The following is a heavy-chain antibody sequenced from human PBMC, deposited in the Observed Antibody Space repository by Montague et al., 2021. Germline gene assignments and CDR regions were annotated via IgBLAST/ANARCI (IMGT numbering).Heavy chain of an antibody. V-gene: IGHV3-23*01. D-gene: IGHD6-19*01. CDR1: GFTFSSYA. CDR2: IIGNGGNT. CDR3: VKKDSSVLHYFDY. J-gene: IGHJ4*02. Sequence: SLRLSCAASGFTFSSYAMTWVRQAPGKGLEWVSLIIGNGGNTFYVDSVKGRFTISRDNSKNTLYLQMNSLRVDDTAAYYCVKKDSSVLHYFDYWGQGTLVTVSS.